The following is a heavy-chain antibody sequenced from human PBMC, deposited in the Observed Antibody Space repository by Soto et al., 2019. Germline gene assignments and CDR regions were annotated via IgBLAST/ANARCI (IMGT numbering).Heavy chain of an antibody. J-gene: IGHJ4*02. D-gene: IGHD6-25*01. CDR1: GFTFSSYA. CDR3: AISRAAMELLPFHY. V-gene: IGHV3-23*01. Sequence: EVQLLESGGGLVQPGGSLRLSCAASGFTFSSYAMSWVRQAPGKGLEWVSAISGSGGSTYYADSVKGRFTISRDNSKNTLYLKMNSLRAGNPAVYYCAISRAAMELLPFHYGGQGTLVTVSS. CDR2: ISGSGGST.